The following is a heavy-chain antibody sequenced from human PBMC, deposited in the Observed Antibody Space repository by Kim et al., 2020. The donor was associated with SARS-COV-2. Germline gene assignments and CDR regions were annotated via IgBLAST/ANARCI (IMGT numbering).Heavy chain of an antibody. Sequence: GGSLRLSCAASGFTFSSYGMHWVRQAPGKGLEWVAVISYDGSNKYYADSVKGRFTISRDNSKNTLYLQMNSLRAEDTAVYYCAKDEGYYDFWSGYPYNWFGPWGQGTLVTVSS. CDR3: AKDEGYYDFWSGYPYNWFGP. D-gene: IGHD3-3*01. V-gene: IGHV3-30*18. J-gene: IGHJ5*02. CDR2: ISYDGSNK. CDR1: GFTFSSYG.